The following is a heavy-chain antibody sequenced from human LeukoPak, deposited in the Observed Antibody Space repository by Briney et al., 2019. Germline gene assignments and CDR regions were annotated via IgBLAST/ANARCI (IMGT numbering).Heavy chain of an antibody. Sequence: GESLRLSCAASGFTFRSYWMSWVRQAPGKGLEWVANIKHDGSDKYYVDSVKGRFTISRDNAKNSLYLQMNSLRAEDTAVYYCARDSYYSSDYWGQGTLVTVSS. CDR1: GFTFRSYW. CDR2: IKHDGSDK. V-gene: IGHV3-7*05. D-gene: IGHD2/OR15-2a*01. CDR3: ARDSYYSSDY. J-gene: IGHJ4*02.